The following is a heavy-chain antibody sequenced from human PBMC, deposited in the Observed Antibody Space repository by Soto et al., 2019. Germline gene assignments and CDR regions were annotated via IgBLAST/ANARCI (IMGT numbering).Heavy chain of an antibody. Sequence: GGSLRLSCAASGFSFSSHWMSWVRQAPGKGLEWVANIKQDGSEEYYVDSVKGRFTISRDNVKNSLYLQMNSLRAEDTAIYYCTSLSSTWPRDYCGQGTLLTVST. CDR3: TSLSSTWPRDY. J-gene: IGHJ4*02. CDR1: GFSFSSHW. CDR2: IKQDGSEE. V-gene: IGHV3-7*03. D-gene: IGHD6-13*01.